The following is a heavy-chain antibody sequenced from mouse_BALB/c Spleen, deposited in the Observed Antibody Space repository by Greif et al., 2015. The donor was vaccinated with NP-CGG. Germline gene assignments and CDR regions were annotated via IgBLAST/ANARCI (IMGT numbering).Heavy chain of an antibody. CDR2: INPSTGYT. CDR1: GYTFTSYW. D-gene: IGHD2-3*01. Sequence: QVQLKESGAELAKPGASVKMSCKASGYTFTSYWMHWVKQRPGQGLEWIGYINPSTGYTEYNQKFKNKATLTADKSSSTAYMQLSSLTSEDSAVYYCARGGLLPHWGQGTTLTVST. V-gene: IGHV1-7*01. J-gene: IGHJ2*01. CDR3: ARGGLLPH.